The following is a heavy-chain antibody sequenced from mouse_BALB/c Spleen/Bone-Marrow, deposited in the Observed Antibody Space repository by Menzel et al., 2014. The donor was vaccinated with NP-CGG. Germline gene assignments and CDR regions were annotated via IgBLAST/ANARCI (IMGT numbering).Heavy chain of an antibody. CDR3: ARKGYGNYHYYAMDY. J-gene: IGHJ4*01. V-gene: IGHV1-7*01. D-gene: IGHD2-1*01. CDR1: GYTFTSYW. CDR2: INPSTGYT. Sequence: QVQLQQSGAELAKPGASVKMSCKASGYTFTSYWMYWIKQRPGQGLEWIGYINPSTGYTEYNQKFKDKATLTADKSSNTAYMQLGSLTSEDSAVYYCARKGYGNYHYYAMDYWGQGTSVTVSS.